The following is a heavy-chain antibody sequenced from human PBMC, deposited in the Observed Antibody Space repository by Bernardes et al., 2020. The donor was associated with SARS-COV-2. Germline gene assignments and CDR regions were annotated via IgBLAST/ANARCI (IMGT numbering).Heavy chain of an antibody. D-gene: IGHD2-15*01. J-gene: IGHJ5*02. CDR2: IYYSGST. CDR3: ARGGYCSGGSCYWGRGYNWFDP. V-gene: IGHV4-39*01. Sequence: SETLSLTCTVSGGSISSSSYYWGWIRQPPGTGLEWIGSIYYSGSTYYNPSLKSRVTISVDTSKNQFPLKLSSVTAADTAVYYCARGGYCSGGSCYWGRGYNWFDPWGQGTLVTVSS. CDR1: GGSISSSSYY.